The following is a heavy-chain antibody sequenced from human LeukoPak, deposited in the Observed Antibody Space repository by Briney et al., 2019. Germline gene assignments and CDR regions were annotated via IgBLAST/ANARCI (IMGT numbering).Heavy chain of an antibody. Sequence: GRSLRLSCAASGFTFSSYGMHWVRQAPGKGLEWVAVIWYDGSNKYYADSVKGRFTISRDNSKNTLYLQMNSLRAEDTAVYYCARKTGSGSYHLDYWGQGTLVTVSS. V-gene: IGHV3-30*19. CDR2: IWYDGSNK. CDR1: GFTFSSYG. J-gene: IGHJ4*02. D-gene: IGHD3-10*01. CDR3: ARKTGSGSYHLDY.